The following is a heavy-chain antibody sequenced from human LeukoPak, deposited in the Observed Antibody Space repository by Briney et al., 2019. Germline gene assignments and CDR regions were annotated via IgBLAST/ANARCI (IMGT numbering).Heavy chain of an antibody. CDR2: ISAYNGNT. CDR3: ARGATYYYDSSGYYLDY. Sequence: GASVKVSCKASGYTFTSYGISWVRQAPGQGLEWMGWISAYNGNTNYAQKLQGRVTMTTDTSTGTAYMELRSLRSDDTAVYYCARGATYYYDSSGYYLDYWGQGTLVTVSS. CDR1: GYTFTSYG. V-gene: IGHV1-18*01. J-gene: IGHJ4*02. D-gene: IGHD3-22*01.